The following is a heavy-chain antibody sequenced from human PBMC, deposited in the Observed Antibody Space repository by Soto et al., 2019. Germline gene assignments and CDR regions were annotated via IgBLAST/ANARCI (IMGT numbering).Heavy chain of an antibody. Sequence: EVQLVESGGGLVQPGGSLRLSCAASGFTVSSNYMSCVRQAPGKGLEWVSVIYTGGSTYYADSVKGRFTISRDNSKNTLYLQMNSLRAEDTAVYYCARDYGGSGRFDYWGQGTLVTVSS. CDR2: IYTGGST. CDR1: GFTVSSNY. V-gene: IGHV3-66*01. J-gene: IGHJ4*02. D-gene: IGHD4-17*01. CDR3: ARDYGGSGRFDY.